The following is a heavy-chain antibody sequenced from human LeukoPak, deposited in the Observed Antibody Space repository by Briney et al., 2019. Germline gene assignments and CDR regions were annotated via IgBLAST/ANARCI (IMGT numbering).Heavy chain of an antibody. Sequence: ASVKVSCKASGYTFTGYYMHWVRQAPGQGLEWMGRINPNSGGTNYAQKFQGRVTMTRDTSISTAYMELSRLRSDDTAVYYCARETSITETTSVAWGQGTLVTVSS. CDR1: GYTFTGYY. CDR2: INPNSGGT. V-gene: IGHV1-2*06. D-gene: IGHD1-20*01. J-gene: IGHJ4*02. CDR3: ARETSITETTSVA.